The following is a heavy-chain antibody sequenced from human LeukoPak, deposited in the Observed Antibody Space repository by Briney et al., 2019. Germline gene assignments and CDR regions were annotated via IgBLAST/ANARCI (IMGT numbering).Heavy chain of an antibody. CDR1: GGTFSSYA. J-gene: IGHJ4*02. D-gene: IGHD3-9*01. CDR3: ANYVTGYAH. CDR2: IIPIFGTA. Sequence: SVKVSCKSSGGTFSSYAISWVRQPPGQGLEWMGGIIPIFGTANYAQKFQGRVTITTDESTSTAYLELSSLRSEDTAVYYCANYVTGYAHWGQGTLVTVSS. V-gene: IGHV1-69*05.